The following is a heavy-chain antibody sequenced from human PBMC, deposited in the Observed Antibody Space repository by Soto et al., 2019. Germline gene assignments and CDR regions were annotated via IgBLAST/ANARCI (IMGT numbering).Heavy chain of an antibody. J-gene: IGHJ4*02. CDR3: ARLSPEWWCYDY. Sequence: PGGSLRLSCAASGFTFSDYYMSWIRQAPGKGLEWVSYISSSGSTIYCADSVKGRFTISRDNAKNSLYLQMNSLRAEDTAVYYCARLSPEWWCYDYWGQGTLVTVSS. CDR1: GFTFSDYY. D-gene: IGHD2-15*01. CDR2: ISSSGSTI. V-gene: IGHV3-11*01.